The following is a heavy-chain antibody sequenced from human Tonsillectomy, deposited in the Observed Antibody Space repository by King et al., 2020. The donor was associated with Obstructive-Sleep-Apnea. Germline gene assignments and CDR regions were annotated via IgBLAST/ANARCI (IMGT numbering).Heavy chain of an antibody. J-gene: IGHJ4*02. CDR2: IRSKANRYAT. CDR1: GFTFSGSA. D-gene: IGHD3-22*01. CDR3: TGPAVAGYFYFDY. V-gene: IGHV3-73*01. Sequence: VQLVESGGGLVQPGGSLKLSCAASGFTFSGSAMHWVRQASGKGLEWVGRIRSKANRYATAYAASVKGRFTISRDDSKNTAYLQMNSLKTEDTAVYYCTGPAVAGYFYFDYWGQGTLVTVSS.